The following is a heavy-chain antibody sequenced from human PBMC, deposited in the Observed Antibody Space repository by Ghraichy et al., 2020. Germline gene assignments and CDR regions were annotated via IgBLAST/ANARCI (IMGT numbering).Heavy chain of an antibody. J-gene: IGHJ6*03. CDR2: INVDSGDT. V-gene: IGHV1-2*02. CDR1: GTTFTGHY. D-gene: IGHD2/OR15-2a*01. Sequence: ASVKVSCQAVGTTFTGHYLHWVRQAPGHGLQWMGWINVDSGDTKYGQRFQDRVMMTRDASTTMAYMEMSSLRSDDTAVYYCVYARAVYYYYMDVWGNGTSVIVSS. CDR3: VYARAVYYYYMDV.